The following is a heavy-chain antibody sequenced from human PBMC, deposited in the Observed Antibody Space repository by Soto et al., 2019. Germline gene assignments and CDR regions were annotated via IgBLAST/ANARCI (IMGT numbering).Heavy chain of an antibody. J-gene: IGHJ5*02. Sequence: QVQLVASGGGLVQPGGSLRLSCAASGFTFSDYYMSWLRQPPGKGLEWVSYISKSGSIIHFADSVKGRFAISRDNAKNTLYLEMSSLRAEDTALYYCERDLSPYSDYYDEITSETWFDPWGQGTLVTVSA. D-gene: IGHD3-16*01. V-gene: IGHV3-11*01. CDR1: GFTFSDYY. CDR2: ISKSGSII. CDR3: ERDLSPYSDYYDEITSETWFDP.